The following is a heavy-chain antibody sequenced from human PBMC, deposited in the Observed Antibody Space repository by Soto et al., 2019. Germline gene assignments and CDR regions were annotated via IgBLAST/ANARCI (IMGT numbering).Heavy chain of an antibody. Sequence: ASVKVSCKASGYTFTDHFLHWVRQAPGQGPEWVGWINPDSGGTIYAQKFRGRVTLTRDTSINTAYMELSGLRSDDTAVYYCAREAVSRRGCSGARRNVVNWYERWVKGTKVTVSS. CDR3: AREAVSRRGCSGARRNVVNWYER. CDR1: GYTFTDHF. J-gene: IGHJ5*02. D-gene: IGHD2-15*01. V-gene: IGHV1-2*02. CDR2: INPDSGGT.